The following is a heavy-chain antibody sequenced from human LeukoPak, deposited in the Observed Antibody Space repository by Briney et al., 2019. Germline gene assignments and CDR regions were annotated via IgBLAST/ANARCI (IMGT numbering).Heavy chain of an antibody. CDR2: INYSGST. V-gene: IGHV4-59*01. J-gene: IGHJ4*02. CDR3: ARLTAAGTGMDDH. D-gene: IGHD6-13*01. CDR1: GGSISSYY. Sequence: SETLSLTCTVSGGSISSYYWSWIRQPPGKGLEWIGYINYSGSTNYNPALKSRVTISVDTSKNQFSLRVSSVTAADTAVYYCARLTAAGTGMDDHWGQGTLVTVSS.